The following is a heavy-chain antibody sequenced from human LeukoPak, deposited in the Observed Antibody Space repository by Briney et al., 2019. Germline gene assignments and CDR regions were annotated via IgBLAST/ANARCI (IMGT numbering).Heavy chain of an antibody. J-gene: IGHJ5*02. D-gene: IGHD5-18*01. V-gene: IGHV1-69*13. Sequence: GASVNVSCKASGGTFNSYAISWVRQAPGQGLEWMGGIIPIFGTANYAQKFQGRVTITADESTGTAYMELSSLRSEDTAVYYCARDQGSAMAPGYNWFDPWGHGTLVTVSS. CDR1: GGTFNSYA. CDR3: ARDQGSAMAPGYNWFDP. CDR2: IIPIFGTA.